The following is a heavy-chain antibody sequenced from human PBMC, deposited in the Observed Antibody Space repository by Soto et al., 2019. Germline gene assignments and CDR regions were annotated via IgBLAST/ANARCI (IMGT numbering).Heavy chain of an antibody. Sequence: QLQLQESGPGLVKPSETLSLTCTVSGGSISSSSYYWGWIRQPPGKGLEWIGSIYYSGSTYYNPSLKSRVPLSVDTATNQSSLKLSSVPAADTAVYYCASVYSDSSGYFDYWGQGTLVTVSS. V-gene: IGHV4-39*01. CDR1: GGSISSSSYY. D-gene: IGHD3-22*01. CDR2: IYYSGST. CDR3: ASVYSDSSGYFDY. J-gene: IGHJ4*02.